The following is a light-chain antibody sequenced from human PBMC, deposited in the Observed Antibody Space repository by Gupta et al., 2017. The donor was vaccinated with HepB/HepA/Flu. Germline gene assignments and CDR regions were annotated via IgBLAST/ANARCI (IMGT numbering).Light chain of an antibody. V-gene: IGLV3-1*01. CDR2: QDT. CDR1: KLGHKY. CDR3: QAWDSSNVV. J-gene: IGLJ2*01. Sequence: SYELTQPPSVSVSPGQTASITCSGDKLGHKYVCWYQQKPGQSPVLVIYQDTKRPSGIPERFSGSNSGNTATLTISGTQTMDEADYYCQAWDSSNVVFGGGTKLTVL.